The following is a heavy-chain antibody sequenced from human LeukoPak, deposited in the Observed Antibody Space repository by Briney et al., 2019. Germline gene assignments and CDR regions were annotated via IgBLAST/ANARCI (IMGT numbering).Heavy chain of an antibody. J-gene: IGHJ4*02. Sequence: GGSLILSCAASGFTFSSYSMNWVRQAPGKGLEWVSYISSSSSTIYYADSVKGRFTISRDNAKNSLYLQMNSLRDEDTAVYYCAREPIAVAGTVGYWGQGTLVTVSS. CDR2: ISSSSSTI. D-gene: IGHD6-19*01. CDR1: GFTFSSYS. CDR3: AREPIAVAGTVGY. V-gene: IGHV3-48*02.